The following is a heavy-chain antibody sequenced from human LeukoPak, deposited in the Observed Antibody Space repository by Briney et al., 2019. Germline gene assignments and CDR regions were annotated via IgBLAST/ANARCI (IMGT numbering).Heavy chain of an antibody. CDR1: GGSISSGSYY. D-gene: IGHD6-19*01. CDR3: ARGDSSGWPYFDY. J-gene: IGHJ4*02. CDR2: IYTSGST. V-gene: IGHV4-61*02. Sequence: NPSETLSLTCTVSGGSISSGSYYWNWIRQPAGKGLEWIGRIYTSGSTNYNPSLKSRITISVDTSKNQFSLRLSSVTAADTAVYYCARGDSSGWPYFDYWGQGTLVTVSS.